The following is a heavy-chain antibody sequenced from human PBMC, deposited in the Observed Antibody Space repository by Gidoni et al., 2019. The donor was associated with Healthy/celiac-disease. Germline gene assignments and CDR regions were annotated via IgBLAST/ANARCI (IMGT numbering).Heavy chain of an antibody. V-gene: IGHV4-59*01. CDR3: ARGVTYYDFWSGYSTNWFDP. Sequence: QVQLQESGPGLVKPSETLSLTCTASAGSISSYYGTWIRQPPGKGLEWIGYIDYSGSTNYNPSLKSRVTISVDTSKNQFSLKLSSVTAADTAVYYCARGVTYYDFWSGYSTNWFDPWGQGTLVTVSS. D-gene: IGHD3-3*01. CDR2: IDYSGST. CDR1: AGSISSYY. J-gene: IGHJ5*02.